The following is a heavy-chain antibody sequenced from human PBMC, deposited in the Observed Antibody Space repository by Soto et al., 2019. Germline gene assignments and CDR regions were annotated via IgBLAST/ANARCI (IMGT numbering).Heavy chain of an antibody. V-gene: IGHV1-69*13. CDR3: ARDLLVVVGASRSMDV. CDR1: GGTFSSYA. CDR2: IIPIFGTA. Sequence: SVKVSCKASGGTFSSYAISWVRQAPGQGLEWMGGIIPIFGTANYAQKFQGRVTITADESTSTAYMELSSLRSEDTAVYYCARDLLVVVGASRSMDVRSQPTTVTV. D-gene: IGHD1-26*01. J-gene: IGHJ6*02.